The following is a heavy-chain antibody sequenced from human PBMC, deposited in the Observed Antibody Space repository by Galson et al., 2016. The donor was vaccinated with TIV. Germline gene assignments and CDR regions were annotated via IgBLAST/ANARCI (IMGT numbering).Heavy chain of an antibody. CDR2: ISDGGNT. CDR3: ARDRVVDATYYYYYYGMDV. CDR1: GLSVSSNY. D-gene: IGHD2-15*01. Sequence: SLRLSSASSGLSVSSNYMTWVRQAPGKGLEWVSLISDGGNTYYSDSVRGRFTISRDNSKNTLYLQMSSLRAEDTAVYYCARDRVVDATYYYYYYGMDVWGQGTTVTVSS. V-gene: IGHV3-66*02. J-gene: IGHJ6*02.